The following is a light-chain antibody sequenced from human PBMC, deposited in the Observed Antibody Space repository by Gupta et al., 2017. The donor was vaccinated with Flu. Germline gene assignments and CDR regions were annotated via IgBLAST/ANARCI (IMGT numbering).Light chain of an antibody. CDR2: DVH. Sequence: QSALTQPRSVSGSPGQSVTIPCTGSSNDIGAYPYVSWYQQHPGKVPRLVIYDVHERPSVIPDRFSGSKSGNTASMTISGLRPEDEADYYCCSYAGSYTSRIFGGGTKLTVL. J-gene: IGLJ2*01. CDR3: CSYAGSYTSRI. V-gene: IGLV2-11*01. CDR1: SNDIGAYPY.